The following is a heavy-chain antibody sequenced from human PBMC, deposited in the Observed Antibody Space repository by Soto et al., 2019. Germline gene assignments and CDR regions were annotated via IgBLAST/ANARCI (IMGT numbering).Heavy chain of an antibody. CDR3: ATGVRYCSGGSCYPLYYYGMDV. V-gene: IGHV1-24*01. J-gene: IGHJ6*02. CDR1: GYTLTELS. Sequence: ASVKVSCKVSGYTLTELSMHWVRQAPGKGXEWMGGFDPEDGETIYAQKFQGRVTMTEDTSTDTAYMELSSLRSEDTAVYYCATGVRYCSGGSCYPLYYYGMDVWGQGTTVTVSS. CDR2: FDPEDGET. D-gene: IGHD2-15*01.